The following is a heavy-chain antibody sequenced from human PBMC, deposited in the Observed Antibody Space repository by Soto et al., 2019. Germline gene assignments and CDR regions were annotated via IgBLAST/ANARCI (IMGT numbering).Heavy chain of an antibody. J-gene: IGHJ6*02. D-gene: IGHD3-3*01. CDR1: GGSISSYY. V-gene: IGHV4-59*01. CDR3: ARLTRSGRYYYGMEV. Sequence: SETLSLTGTFSGGSISSYYWSWIRQPPGEGLEWIGYIYYRWSTNYNPSLKSRVTISVDTSKNRFSLKLSSVTAADTAVYYCARLTRSGRYYYGMEVWGQGTTVTGSS. CDR2: IYYRWST.